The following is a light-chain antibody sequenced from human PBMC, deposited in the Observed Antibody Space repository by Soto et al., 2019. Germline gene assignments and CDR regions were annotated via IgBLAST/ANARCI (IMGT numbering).Light chain of an antibody. Sequence: QSALPQPASVSGSPGQSITISCTGTSSDVGGYNSVSWYRQDPGKAPKLIIYDVTYRPSGVSNRFSGSKSGNTASLTISGLQSEDEADYHCSSFTSSITYVFGTAAKATV. CDR3: SSFTSSITYV. CDR2: DVT. V-gene: IGLV2-14*01. CDR1: SSDVGGYNS. J-gene: IGLJ1*01.